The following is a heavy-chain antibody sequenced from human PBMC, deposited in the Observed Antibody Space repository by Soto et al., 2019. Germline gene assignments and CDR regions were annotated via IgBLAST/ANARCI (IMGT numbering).Heavy chain of an antibody. CDR1: GGSISSNY. CDR2: IFHSGST. V-gene: IGHV4-59*01. D-gene: IGHD3-3*01. CDR3: ARVDYDFWSGSSPPNCGMDG. J-gene: IGHJ6*04. Sequence: SETLSLTCTVSGGSISSNYWSWIRQPPGKGLEWIGYIFHSGSTTYNPSLKSRVTMSVDTSKNQFSLNLSSVTAADTAVYYCARVDYDFWSGSSPPNCGMDGWGKGSTVTVSS.